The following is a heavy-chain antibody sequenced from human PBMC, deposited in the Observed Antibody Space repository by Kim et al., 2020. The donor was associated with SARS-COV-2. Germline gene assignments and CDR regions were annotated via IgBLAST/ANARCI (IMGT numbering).Heavy chain of an antibody. Sequence: SETLSLTCAVSGGSISANWWTWVRQPPGKGLEWIGEVHHSVGANYNPSLRSRVTMSVDNPKNQVSLKVTSVTAADTAVYYCARHGGYHFDYWGQGILVTVSS. CDR2: VHHSVGA. D-gene: IGHD6-19*01. J-gene: IGHJ4*02. V-gene: IGHV4-4*02. CDR3: ARHGGYHFDY. CDR1: GGSISANW.